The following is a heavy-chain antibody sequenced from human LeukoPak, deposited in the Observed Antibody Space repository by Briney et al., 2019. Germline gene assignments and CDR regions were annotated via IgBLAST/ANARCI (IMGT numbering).Heavy chain of an antibody. D-gene: IGHD2-2*01. CDR3: ARHCSSTSCYPLSAFDI. CDR1: GGSISSGDYY. Sequence: SETLSLTCTVSGGSISSGDYYWSWIRQPPGKGLEWIGYIYYSGSTYYNPSLKSRVAISVDTSKNQFSLKPSSVTAADTAVYYCARHCSSTSCYPLSAFDIWGQGTMVTVSS. CDR2: IYYSGST. J-gene: IGHJ3*02. V-gene: IGHV4-30-4*08.